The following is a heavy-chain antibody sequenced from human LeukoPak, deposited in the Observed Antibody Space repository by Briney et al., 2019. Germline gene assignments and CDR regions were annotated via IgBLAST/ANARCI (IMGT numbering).Heavy chain of an antibody. V-gene: IGHV3-9*01. D-gene: IGHD2-15*01. CDR3: AKASEPVVVAASLPYYFDY. CDR2: IRWNSGSI. J-gene: IGHJ4*02. CDR1: GFTFDDYA. Sequence: GGSLRLSCAASGFTFDDYAMHWVRQDPPAGLEGAAGIRWNSGSIGYVVPVKGRFTISRDNAKNSLYLQMNSLRAEDTALYYCAKASEPVVVAASLPYYFDYWGQGTLVTVSS.